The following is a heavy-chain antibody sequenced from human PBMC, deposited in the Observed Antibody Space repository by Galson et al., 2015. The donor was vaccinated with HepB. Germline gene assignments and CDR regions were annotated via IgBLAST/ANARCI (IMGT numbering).Heavy chain of an antibody. V-gene: IGHV1-18*01. CDR3: ARDQQEGLRFLEWLSSPDY. CDR2: ISAYNGNT. D-gene: IGHD3-3*01. Sequence: SVKVSCKASGYTFTRYGISWVRQAPGQGLEWMGWISAYNGNTNYAQKLQGRVTMTTDTSTSTAYMELRSLRSDDTAVYYCARDQQEGLRFLEWLSSPDYWGQGTLVTVSS. CDR1: GYTFTRYG. J-gene: IGHJ4*02.